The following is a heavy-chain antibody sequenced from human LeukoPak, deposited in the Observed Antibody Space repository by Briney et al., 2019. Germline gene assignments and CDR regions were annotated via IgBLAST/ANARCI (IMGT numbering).Heavy chain of an antibody. Sequence: PGGSLRLSCAASGFTFSSYSMNWVRQAPGKGLEWVSSISSSSSYIYYADSVKGRFTISRDNAKNSLYLQMNSLRAEDTAVYYCAREGRLVQDYYGMDVWGQGTTVTVSS. J-gene: IGHJ6*02. CDR1: GFTFSSYS. CDR3: AREGRLVQDYYGMDV. CDR2: ISSSSSYI. V-gene: IGHV3-21*01. D-gene: IGHD3-9*01.